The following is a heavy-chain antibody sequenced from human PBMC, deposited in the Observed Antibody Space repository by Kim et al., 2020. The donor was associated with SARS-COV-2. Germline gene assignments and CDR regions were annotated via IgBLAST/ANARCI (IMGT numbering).Heavy chain of an antibody. D-gene: IGHD3-22*01. Sequence: RSSPAFQGPVTISVDKSISTAYLQWSSLKASDTAMYYCARHKSYYASFMDVWGQGTTVTVSS. V-gene: IGHV5-51*01. J-gene: IGHJ6*02. CDR3: ARHKSYYASFMDV.